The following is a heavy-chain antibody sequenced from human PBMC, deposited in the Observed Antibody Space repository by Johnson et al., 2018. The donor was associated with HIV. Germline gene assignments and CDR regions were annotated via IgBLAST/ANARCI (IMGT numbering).Heavy chain of an antibody. V-gene: IGHV3-7*01. CDR3: ARESPGLGVNGFDI. CDR1: GLILSGYG. Sequence: VQLVESGGGVVQPGRSLRLSCEASGLILSGYGLHWVRQAPGKGLEWVANIKQDGSEKYYVDSVKGRFTISRDNDKNSLYLQMNSLRAEDTALYYCARESPGLGVNGFDIWGQGTMVTVSS. D-gene: IGHD3-10*01. J-gene: IGHJ3*02. CDR2: IKQDGSEK.